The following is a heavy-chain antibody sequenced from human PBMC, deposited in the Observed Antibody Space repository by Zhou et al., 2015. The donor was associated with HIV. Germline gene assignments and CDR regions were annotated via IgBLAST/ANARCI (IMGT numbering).Heavy chain of an antibody. V-gene: IGHV1-69*02. CDR1: GGTFSSYT. CDR3: ASSRYCSSTSCYLLGDDY. Sequence: QVQLVQSGAEVKKPGSSVKVSCKASGGTFSSYTISWVRQAPGQGLEWMGRIIPILGIANYAQKFQGRVTITADKSTSTAYMELSSLRSEDTAVYYCASSRYCSSTSCYLLGDDYWGQGTLVTVSS. D-gene: IGHD2-2*01. CDR2: IIPILGIA. J-gene: IGHJ4*02.